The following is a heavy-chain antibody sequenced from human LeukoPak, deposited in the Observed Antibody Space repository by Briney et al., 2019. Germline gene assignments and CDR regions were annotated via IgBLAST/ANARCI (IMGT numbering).Heavy chain of an antibody. D-gene: IGHD6-6*01. CDR3: ARDLSSSSSPPFDY. V-gene: IGHV3-48*04. J-gene: IGHJ4*02. Sequence: GGSLRLSCAASGFTFSSYSMNWVRQAPGKGLEWVSYISSSSSTIYYADSVKGRFTISRDNAKNSLYLQMNSLRAEDTAVYYCARDLSSSSSPPFDYWGQGTLVTVSS. CDR2: ISSSSSTI. CDR1: GFTFSSYS.